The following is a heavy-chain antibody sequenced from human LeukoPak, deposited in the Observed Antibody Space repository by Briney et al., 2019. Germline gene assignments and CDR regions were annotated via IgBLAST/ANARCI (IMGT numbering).Heavy chain of an antibody. CDR1: GFTLSRYA. V-gene: IGHV3-23*01. CDR2: ISGSGGST. J-gene: IGHJ4*02. CDR3: AKDYYYGSGSYYTEFDY. Sequence: GGSLRLSCAASGFTLSRYAMSWVRQAPGKGLEWVSAISGSGGSTYYADSVKGRFTISRDNSKNTLYLQMNSLRAEDTAVFYCAKDYYYGSGSYYTEFDYWGQGTLVTVSS. D-gene: IGHD3-10*01.